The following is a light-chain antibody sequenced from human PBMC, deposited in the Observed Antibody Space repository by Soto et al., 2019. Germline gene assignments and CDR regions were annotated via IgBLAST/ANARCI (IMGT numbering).Light chain of an antibody. V-gene: IGLV2-8*01. J-gene: IGLJ2*01. CDR2: EVS. Sequence: QSALTQPPSASGSPGQSVTISCTGTSSDVGGYNYVSWYHQHPGKAPKLMIYEVSKRPSGVPDRFSGSKSGNTASLTVSGLQAEDEADYYCSSYAGSPVVFGGGTKLTVL. CDR3: SSYAGSPVV. CDR1: SSDVGGYNY.